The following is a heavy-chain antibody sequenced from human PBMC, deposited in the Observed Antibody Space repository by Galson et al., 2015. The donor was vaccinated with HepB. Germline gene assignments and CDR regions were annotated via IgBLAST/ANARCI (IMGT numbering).Heavy chain of an antibody. Sequence: SLRLSCAASGFTFSSYGMHWVRQAPGKGLEWAAVISYDGSNKYYADSVKGRFTISRDNSKNTLYLQMNSLRAEDTAVYYCAKDLRVGWYFDLWGRGTLVTVSS. J-gene: IGHJ2*01. CDR3: AKDLRVGWYFDL. V-gene: IGHV3-30*18. CDR1: GFTFSSYG. D-gene: IGHD4-17*01. CDR2: ISYDGSNK.